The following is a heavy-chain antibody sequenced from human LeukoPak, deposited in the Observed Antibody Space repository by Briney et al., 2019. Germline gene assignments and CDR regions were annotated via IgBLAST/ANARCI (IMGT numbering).Heavy chain of an antibody. CDR2: ISSSSSTI. Sequence: PGGSLRLSCAASGFTFSSYSMNWVRQAPGKGLEWVSYISSSSSTIYYADSVKGRFTISRDNAKNSLYLQMNSLRAEDTAVYYCARRHRWELLHPHDAFDIWGQGTMVTVSS. CDR1: GFTFSSYS. D-gene: IGHD1-26*01. J-gene: IGHJ3*02. CDR3: ARRHRWELLHPHDAFDI. V-gene: IGHV3-48*01.